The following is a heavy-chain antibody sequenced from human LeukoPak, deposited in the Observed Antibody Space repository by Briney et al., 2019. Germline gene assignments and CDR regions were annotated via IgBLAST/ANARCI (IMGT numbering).Heavy chain of an antibody. CDR1: GGSISSGDYY. CDR3: ARERYYCSTTLCSPDWFDP. D-gene: IGHD2-2*01. J-gene: IGHJ5*02. Sequence: SETLSLTCTVSGGSISSGDYYWSWIRQPTGKGLEWIGYIYYSGNTYYNPSLKSRVTISVDTSKNQFSLKLSSVTAADTAVYYCARERYYCSTTLCSPDWFDPWGQGTLVTVSS. V-gene: IGHV4-30-4*01. CDR2: IYYSGNT.